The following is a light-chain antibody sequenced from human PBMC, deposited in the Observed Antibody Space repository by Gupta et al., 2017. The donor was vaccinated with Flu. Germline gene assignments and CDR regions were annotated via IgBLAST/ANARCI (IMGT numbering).Light chain of an antibody. Sequence: GDRVTLTCRASQDISAHLVRYQQKEGKAPKLLIYGESILQSGFPSGFSGRGSGTKFTLTTTSLQPEDFATYYCQQFHSYPLTFGGGTKVDIK. CDR3: QQFHSYPLT. J-gene: IGKJ4*01. CDR1: QDISAH. CDR2: GES. V-gene: IGKV1-9*01.